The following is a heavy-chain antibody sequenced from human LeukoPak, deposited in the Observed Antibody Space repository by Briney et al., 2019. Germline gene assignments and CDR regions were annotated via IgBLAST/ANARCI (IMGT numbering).Heavy chain of an antibody. CDR3: ARDLDYYDSSGPPPLDY. V-gene: IGHV7-4-1*02. D-gene: IGHD3-22*01. CDR1: GYTFSNFG. Sequence: ASVKVSCKASGYTFSNFGLTWMRQAPGQGLEWMGWINTNTGNPTYAQGFTGRFVFSLDTSVSTAYLQISSLKAEDTAVYYCARDLDYYDSSGPPPLDYWGQGTLVTVSS. J-gene: IGHJ4*02. CDR2: INTNTGNP.